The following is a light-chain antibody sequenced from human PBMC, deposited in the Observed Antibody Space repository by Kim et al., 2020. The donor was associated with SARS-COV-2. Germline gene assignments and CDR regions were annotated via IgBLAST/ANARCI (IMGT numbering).Light chain of an antibody. J-gene: IGLJ1*01. CDR3: QVWDTDTDHYV. V-gene: IGLV3-21*01. Sequence: APGQTARITCGGNNMGGHSVHWYQQKPGQAPVLVMYYDSARPSGIPERFSGSKSANTATLTIRRVEAGDEADYYCQVWDTDTDHYVFGTGTKVTVL. CDR1: NMGGHS. CDR2: YDS.